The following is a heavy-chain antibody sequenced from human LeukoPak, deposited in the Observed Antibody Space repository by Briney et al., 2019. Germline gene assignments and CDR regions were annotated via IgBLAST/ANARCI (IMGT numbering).Heavy chain of an antibody. CDR2: IYYSGST. CDR1: GGSISSYY. Sequence: PSETLSLTCTVSGGSISSYYWSWIRQPPGKGLEWIGYIYYSGSTNYNPSLKSRVTISVDTSKNQFSLKLSSVTAADTAVYYCARGRQYSRGQLFDPWGQGTLVTVSS. J-gene: IGHJ5*02. V-gene: IGHV4-59*01. CDR3: ARGRQYSRGQLFDP. D-gene: IGHD6-19*01.